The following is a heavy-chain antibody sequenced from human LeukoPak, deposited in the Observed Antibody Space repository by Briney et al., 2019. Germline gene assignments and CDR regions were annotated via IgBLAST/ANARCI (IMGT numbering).Heavy chain of an antibody. Sequence: PGGSLRLSCVASGFTFSSYWMHWVRQAPGKGLVWVSRINSDGSSTTYADSVKGRFTISRDNSRNTLYLQMNSLRAEDTAVYYRAKDAAGPEYWGQGTLVTVSS. D-gene: IGHD6-13*01. J-gene: IGHJ4*02. CDR1: GFTFSSYW. V-gene: IGHV3-74*01. CDR2: INSDGSST. CDR3: AKDAAGPEY.